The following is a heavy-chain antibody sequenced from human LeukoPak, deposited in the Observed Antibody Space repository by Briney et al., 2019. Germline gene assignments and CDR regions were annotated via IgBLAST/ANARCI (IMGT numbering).Heavy chain of an antibody. V-gene: IGHV1-2*02. Sequence: ASVKVSCKASGYTFTGYYMHWVRQAPGQGLEWMGWINPNSGGTNYAQKFQGRVTMTRDTSISTAYMELSRLRSDDTAVYYCAEEPRLRGNWFDPWGQGTLVTVSS. CDR2: INPNSGGT. J-gene: IGHJ5*02. CDR3: AEEPRLRGNWFDP. D-gene: IGHD4-17*01. CDR1: GYTFTGYY.